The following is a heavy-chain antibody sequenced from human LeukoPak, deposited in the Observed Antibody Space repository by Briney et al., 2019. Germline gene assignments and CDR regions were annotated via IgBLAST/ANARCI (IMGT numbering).Heavy chain of an antibody. J-gene: IGHJ4*02. CDR3: ARAPYSSGWYVSDY. V-gene: IGHV3-23*01. D-gene: IGHD6-19*01. Sequence: GGSLRLSCAASGFTFSSYAMSWVRQAPGKGLEWVSAISGSGGSTYYADSVKGRFTISRDNSKNTLYLQMNSLRAEDTAVYYCARAPYSSGWYVSDYWGQGTLVTVSS. CDR2: ISGSGGST. CDR1: GFTFSSYA.